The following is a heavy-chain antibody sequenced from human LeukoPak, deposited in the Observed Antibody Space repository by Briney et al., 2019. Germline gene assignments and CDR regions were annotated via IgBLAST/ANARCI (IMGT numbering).Heavy chain of an antibody. Sequence: GGSLRLSCAASGLTFSHYVMSWVRQAPGKGLEWVSVIYSGGSTYYADSVKGRFTISRDNSKNTLYLQMNSLRAEDTAVYYCARDYYYYYGMDVWGQGTTVTVSS. J-gene: IGHJ6*02. CDR2: IYSGGST. V-gene: IGHV3-66*01. CDR3: ARDYYYYYGMDV. CDR1: GLTFSHYV.